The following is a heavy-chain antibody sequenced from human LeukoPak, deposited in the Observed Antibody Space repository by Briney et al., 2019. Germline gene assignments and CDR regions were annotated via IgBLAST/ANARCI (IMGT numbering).Heavy chain of an antibody. CDR1: GFTVSSNY. Sequence: GGSLRLSCAASGFTVSSNYMSWVRQAPGKGLEWVSIIYSGGSTFYADSVKGRFTISRDNAKNSLYLQMNSLRAEDTAVYYCARLHYDFWSGYQPMFDYWGQGTLVTVSS. J-gene: IGHJ4*02. D-gene: IGHD3-3*01. CDR3: ARLHYDFWSGYQPMFDY. CDR2: IYSGGST. V-gene: IGHV3-53*01.